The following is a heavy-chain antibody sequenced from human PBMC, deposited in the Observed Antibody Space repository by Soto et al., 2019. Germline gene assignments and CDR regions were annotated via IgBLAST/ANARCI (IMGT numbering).Heavy chain of an antibody. CDR1: GGSISSGDFC. CDR2: IYYSGST. D-gene: IGHD2-21*01. Sequence: QVQLQESGPGLVKPSQTLSLTCTVSGGSISSGDFCWSWIRQPPGKGLEWIGYIYYSGSTYYNPSLTSRVTISVDTSKNQFSLKLSSVTAADTAVYYCARAGVVRSNWFDPWGQGTLVTVSS. CDR3: ARAGVVRSNWFDP. J-gene: IGHJ5*02. V-gene: IGHV4-30-4*01.